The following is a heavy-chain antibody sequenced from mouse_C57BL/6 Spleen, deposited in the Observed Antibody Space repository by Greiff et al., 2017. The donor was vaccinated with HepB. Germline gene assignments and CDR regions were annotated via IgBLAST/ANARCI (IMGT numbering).Heavy chain of an antibody. D-gene: IGHD1-1*01. J-gene: IGHJ2*01. CDR3: ARFTVVAFDY. V-gene: IGHV1-69*01. CDR2: IDPSDSYT. CDR1: GYTFTSYW. Sequence: QVQLQQPGAELVMPGASVKLSCKASGYTFTSYWMHWVKQRPGQGLEWIGEIDPSDSYTNYNQKFKGKSTLTVDKSSSTAYMQLSSLTSEDSAVYYCARFTVVAFDYWGQGTTLTVSS.